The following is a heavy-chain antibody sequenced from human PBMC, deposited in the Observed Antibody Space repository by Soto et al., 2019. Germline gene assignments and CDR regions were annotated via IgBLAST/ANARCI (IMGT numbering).Heavy chain of an antibody. D-gene: IGHD3-22*01. CDR3: ARKDKSGYFNWFDP. J-gene: IGHJ5*02. V-gene: IGHV5-51*01. CDR2: IFPSDSDT. Sequence: RGASLKISCKGSGYSFAGYWITWVRQKPGKGLEWMGIIFPSDSDTRYSPSFQGQVTISADRSTSTVFLQWASLKASDTAVYFCARKDKSGYFNWFDPWGQGTLVTVSS. CDR1: GYSFAGYW.